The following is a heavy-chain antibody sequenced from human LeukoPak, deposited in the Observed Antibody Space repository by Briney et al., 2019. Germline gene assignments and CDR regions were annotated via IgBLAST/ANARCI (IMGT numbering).Heavy chain of an antibody. CDR2: ISGSGGDT. D-gene: IGHD4-17*01. V-gene: IGHV3-23*01. J-gene: IGHJ4*02. CDR1: GITFSRYT. Sequence: GGSLRLSCAASGITFSRYTMSWVRQAPGKGLEWVSAISGSGGDTYYADSVKGRFTISRDNSKNTLYLQMNSLKTEDTAVYYCTRDPPSTTVTTEGFDYWGQGTLVTVSS. CDR3: TRDPPSTTVTTEGFDY.